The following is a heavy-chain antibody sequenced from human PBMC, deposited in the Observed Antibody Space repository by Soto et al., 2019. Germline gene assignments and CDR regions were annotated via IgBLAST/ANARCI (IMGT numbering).Heavy chain of an antibody. V-gene: IGHV3-33*01. CDR2: IWYDGSNK. J-gene: IGHJ4*02. D-gene: IGHD6-19*01. CDR1: GFTFSSYG. Sequence: GGSLRLSCAASGFTFSSYGMHWVRQAPGKGLEWVAVIWYDGSNKYYADSVKGRFTISRDNSKNTLYLQMNSLRAEDTAVYYCARDREVAVAGPYSDYWGQGTLVTVSS. CDR3: ARDREVAVAGPYSDY.